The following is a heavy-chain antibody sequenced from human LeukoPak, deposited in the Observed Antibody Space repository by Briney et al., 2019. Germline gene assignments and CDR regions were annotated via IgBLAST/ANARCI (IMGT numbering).Heavy chain of an antibody. Sequence: SETLSLTCTVSVGSMSRYYWSWIRQPPGKGLEWIGYIYYSGSTNNNPSLKSRVTISVDTSKNQLSLKLRSVTAADTAVYYCARHASANYNAADYWDQGTLVTVSS. CDR1: VGSMSRYY. CDR2: IYYSGST. V-gene: IGHV4-59*08. J-gene: IGHJ4*02. CDR3: ARHASANYNAADY. D-gene: IGHD4/OR15-4a*01.